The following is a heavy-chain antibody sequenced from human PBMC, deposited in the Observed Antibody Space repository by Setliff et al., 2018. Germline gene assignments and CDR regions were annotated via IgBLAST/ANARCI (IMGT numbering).Heavy chain of an antibody. V-gene: IGHV5-51*01. CDR2: IYPGDSDT. CDR1: GYSFTTSW. J-gene: IGHJ4*02. Sequence: GESLKISCKASGYSFTTSWIAWVRQKPGKGLEWMGIIYPGDSDTRYTPSFQGQVTISADKSINTAYLQWNSLKASDTAIYYCARSTVTTGGDNWGQGTLVTVSS. CDR3: ARSTVTTGGDN. D-gene: IGHD4-17*01.